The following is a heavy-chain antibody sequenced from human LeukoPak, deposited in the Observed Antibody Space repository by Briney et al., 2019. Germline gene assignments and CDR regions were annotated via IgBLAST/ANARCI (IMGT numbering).Heavy chain of an antibody. D-gene: IGHD2-2*01. CDR2: IYYSGRT. CDR1: GGSISSSSYY. CDR3: ARLGYCSSTSCYNFDY. J-gene: IGHJ4*02. Sequence: SDTLSLPCTVSGGSISSSSYYWGWIRQPPGKGLEWIGSIYYSGRTYYSPSLKSRLTISVDTSKNQFSLKLSSVTAADTAVYYCARLGYCSSTSCYNFDYWGQGTLVTVSS. V-gene: IGHV4-39*01.